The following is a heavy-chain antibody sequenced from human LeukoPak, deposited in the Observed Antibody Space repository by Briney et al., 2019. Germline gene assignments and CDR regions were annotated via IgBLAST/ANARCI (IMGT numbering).Heavy chain of an antibody. CDR2: ISSNGGST. CDR3: EKDGYEILSFFDY. D-gene: IGHD3-9*01. Sequence: GGSLRLSCSASGFSFSRYAMHWIRQAPGKGLEYVSGISSNGGSTHYADYVKGRFTISRDNSKNTLYLQMSSLRAEDTAVYFCEKDGYEILSFFDYWGQGTLVTVSS. J-gene: IGHJ4*02. V-gene: IGHV3-64D*06. CDR1: GFSFSRYA.